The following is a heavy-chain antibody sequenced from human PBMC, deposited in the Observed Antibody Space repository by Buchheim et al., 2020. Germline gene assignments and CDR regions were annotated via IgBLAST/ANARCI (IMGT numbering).Heavy chain of an antibody. CDR2: INHSGST. J-gene: IGHJ5*02. V-gene: IGHV4-34*01. Sequence: QVQLQQWGAGLLKPSETLSLTCAVYGGSFSGYYWSWIRQPPGKGREWMGEINHSGSTNYNPSLKSRVTISVDTSKNQFSLKLSSVTAADTAVYYCARDGRYLNWFDPWGQGTL. D-gene: IGHD3-9*01. CDR3: ARDGRYLNWFDP. CDR1: GGSFSGYY.